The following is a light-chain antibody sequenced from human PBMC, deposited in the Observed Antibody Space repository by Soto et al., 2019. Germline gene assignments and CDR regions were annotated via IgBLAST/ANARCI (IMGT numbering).Light chain of an antibody. CDR3: QQYTHWPVWT. V-gene: IGKV3-15*01. Sequence: EIVLTQSPATLSVSPGERVTLSCMASQSISTNLAWYQQKPGQAPRLLIYGPSTRATGVPARFSGSGSGTEFTLTISSLHSEDFAIYYCQQYTHWPVWTFGQGTKVDIK. CDR1: QSISTN. J-gene: IGKJ1*01. CDR2: GPS.